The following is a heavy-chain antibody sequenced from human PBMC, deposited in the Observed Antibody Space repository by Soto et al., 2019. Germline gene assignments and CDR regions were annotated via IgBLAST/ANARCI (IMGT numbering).Heavy chain of an antibody. Sequence: SVKVSCKASGGTFSSYAISWVRQAPGQGLEWMGGIIPIFGTANYAQKFQGRVTITADESTSTAYMELSSLRSEDTAVYYCARLYCSGGSCYWFDPWGQGTLVTVSS. D-gene: IGHD2-15*01. J-gene: IGHJ5*02. CDR2: IIPIFGTA. CDR1: GGTFSSYA. V-gene: IGHV1-69*13. CDR3: ARLYCSGGSCYWFDP.